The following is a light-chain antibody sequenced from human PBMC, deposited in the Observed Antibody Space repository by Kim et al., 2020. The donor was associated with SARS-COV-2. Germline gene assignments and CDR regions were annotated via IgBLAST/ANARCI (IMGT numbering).Light chain of an antibody. CDR1: NIGTKR. CDR2: YDT. CDR3: QVWDSSSDHPV. V-gene: IGLV3-21*04. J-gene: IGLJ3*02. Sequence: QGKTAKITCGGNNIGTKRVHWYQQKPGQAPVMVIFYDTDRPSGIPERVSGSNSGNTATLTISRAEAGDEADYYCQVWDSSSDHPVFGGGTQLTVL.